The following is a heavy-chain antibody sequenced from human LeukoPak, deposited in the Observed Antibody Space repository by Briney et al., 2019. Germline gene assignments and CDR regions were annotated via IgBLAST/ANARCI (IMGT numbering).Heavy chain of an antibody. CDR1: GLTFSNYG. CDR3: AKVAQITMIVVDAFDI. Sequence: QAGGSLRLSCAAYGLTFSNYGMSWVRQAPGKGLEWVSGISGSGRSTYYADSVKGRFTISRDNSKNTLYLQMNSLRAEDTAVYYCAKVAQITMIVVDAFDIWGQGTVVTVSS. D-gene: IGHD3-22*01. CDR2: ISGSGRST. V-gene: IGHV3-23*01. J-gene: IGHJ3*02.